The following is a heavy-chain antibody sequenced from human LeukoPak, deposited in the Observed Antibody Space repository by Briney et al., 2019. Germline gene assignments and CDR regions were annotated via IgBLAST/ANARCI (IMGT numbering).Heavy chain of an antibody. D-gene: IGHD6-6*01. CDR2: INPNSGGT. CDR3: ARDPGSSSQTYYYYYRDV. V-gene: IGHV1-2*02. J-gene: IGHJ6*03. Sequence: ASVKVSCKASGYTFTGYYMHWVRQAPGQGLEWMGWINPNSGGTNYAQKFQGRVTMTRDTSISTAYMELSRLRSDDTAVYYCARDPGSSSQTYYYYYRDVWGKGTTVTVSS. CDR1: GYTFTGYY.